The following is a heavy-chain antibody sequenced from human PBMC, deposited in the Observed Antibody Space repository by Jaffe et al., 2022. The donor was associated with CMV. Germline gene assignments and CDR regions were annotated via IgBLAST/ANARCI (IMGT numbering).Heavy chain of an antibody. CDR1: GYSFTSYW. V-gene: IGHV5-10-1*03. D-gene: IGHD2-8*01. CDR3: ARRNGHPVEIYWYFDL. J-gene: IGHJ2*01. CDR2: IDPSDSYT. Sequence: EVQLVQSGAEVKKPGESLRISCKGSGYSFTSYWISWVRQMPGKGLEWMGRIDPSDSYTNYSPSFQGHVTISADKSISTAYLQWSSLKASDTAMYYCARRNGHPVEIYWYFDLWGRGTLVTVSS.